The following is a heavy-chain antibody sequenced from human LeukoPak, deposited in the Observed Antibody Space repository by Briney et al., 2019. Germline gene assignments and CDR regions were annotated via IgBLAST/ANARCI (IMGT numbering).Heavy chain of an antibody. CDR3: ARYPTAVAANKYG. Sequence: GGSLRLSCAASGVTVGNNYMNWVRQAPGKGLEWVSLIYSGGSTHYADSVKGRFTISRDNSKNTLYLQMNSLRVDDTAVCYCARYPTAVAANKYGWGQGTLVTVSS. V-gene: IGHV3-66*01. CDR2: IYSGGST. J-gene: IGHJ4*02. CDR1: GVTVGNNY. D-gene: IGHD2-15*01.